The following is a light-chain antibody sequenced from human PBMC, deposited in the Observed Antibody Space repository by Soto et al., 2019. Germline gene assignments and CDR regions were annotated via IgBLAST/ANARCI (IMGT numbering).Light chain of an antibody. J-gene: IGKJ4*01. CDR3: QQYNSYRLT. CDR2: KAS. Sequence: DIQMTQSPATLSASVGDRVTITCRASQSISYWLAWYQQKPGKAPNLLIYKASSLESGVPSRFSGSGSGTEFTLTINSLQPDDFATYYCQQYNSYRLTFGGGTKVEIK. CDR1: QSISYW. V-gene: IGKV1-5*03.